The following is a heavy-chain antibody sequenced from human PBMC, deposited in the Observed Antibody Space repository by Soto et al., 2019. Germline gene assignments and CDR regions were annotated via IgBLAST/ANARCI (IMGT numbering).Heavy chain of an antibody. J-gene: IGHJ4*02. CDR1: GGTFSSYA. V-gene: IGHV1-69*06. Sequence: SVKVSCKASGGTFSSYAISWVRQAPGQGLEWMGGIIPIFGTANYAQKFQGRVTITADKSTSTAYMELSSLRSEDTAVYYCARSHYDYVWGSYRHYFDYWGQGTLVTVSS. CDR3: ARSHYDYVWGSYRHYFDY. D-gene: IGHD3-16*02. CDR2: IIPIFGTA.